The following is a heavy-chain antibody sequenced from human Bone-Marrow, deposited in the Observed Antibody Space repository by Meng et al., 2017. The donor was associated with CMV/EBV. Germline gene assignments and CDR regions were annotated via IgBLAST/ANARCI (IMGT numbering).Heavy chain of an antibody. CDR1: GGSISSSSYY. V-gene: IGHV4-39*07. CDR2: IYYSGST. D-gene: IGHD2-2*01. Sequence: SETLSLTCTVSGGSISSSSYYWGWIRQPPGKGLEWIGSIYYSGSTYYNPSLKSRVTISLDTSKNQFSLKLSSVTAADTAVYYCARDGRGYCTSTSCFSSGFDPWGQGTLVTVSS. J-gene: IGHJ5*02. CDR3: ARDGRGYCTSTSCFSSGFDP.